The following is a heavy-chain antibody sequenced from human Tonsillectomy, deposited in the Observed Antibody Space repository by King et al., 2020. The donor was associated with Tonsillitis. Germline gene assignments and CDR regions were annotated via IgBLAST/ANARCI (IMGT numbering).Heavy chain of an antibody. CDR1: GFTFSSYE. CDR3: ARDRGGSKLDS. CDR2: ISSSGDLI. Sequence: VQLVESGGGLVQPGGSLRLSCAASGFTFSSYEMNWVRQAPGKGLEWVSYISSSGDLICYADSVKGRFTISRDNAKNSLSLQMNSLRAEDTAVFYCARDRGGSKLDSWGQGTLVTVAA. J-gene: IGHJ4*02. D-gene: IGHD5-24*01. V-gene: IGHV3-48*03.